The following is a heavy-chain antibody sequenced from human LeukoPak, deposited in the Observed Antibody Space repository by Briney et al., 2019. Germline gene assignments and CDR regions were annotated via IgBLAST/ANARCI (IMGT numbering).Heavy chain of an antibody. J-gene: IGHJ4*02. CDR1: GGSISSYY. CDR2: IYTSGST. Sequence: KPSETLSLNCTGSGGSISSYYWSWIRQPAGKGVEWIGRIYTSGSTNYNPSLKSRITMSVDTSKNQFSLKLSSVTAADTAVYYCARHIDDYGDANFDSWGQGTLVAVSS. V-gene: IGHV4-4*07. CDR3: ARHIDDYGDANFDS. D-gene: IGHD4-17*01.